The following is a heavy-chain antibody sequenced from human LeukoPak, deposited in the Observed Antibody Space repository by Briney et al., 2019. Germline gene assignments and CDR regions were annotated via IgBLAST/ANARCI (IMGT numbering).Heavy chain of an antibody. D-gene: IGHD6-25*01. Sequence: GGSLSSSVAASGLIFRSYALSWVRQAPGKGLEWSSGISGTGGTIYYADSVKGRFTISRDNSRNTLYLQMNSLRVEDTAVYYRAKGAGLSGSWPFDYWGQGTLVTVSS. V-gene: IGHV3-23*01. CDR1: GLIFRSYA. J-gene: IGHJ4*02. CDR2: ISGTGGTI. CDR3: AKGAGLSGSWPFDY.